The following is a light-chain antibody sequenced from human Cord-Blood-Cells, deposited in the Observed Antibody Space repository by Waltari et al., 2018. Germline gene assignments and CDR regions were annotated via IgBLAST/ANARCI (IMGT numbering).Light chain of an antibody. CDR2: EVS. J-gene: IGLJ2*01. CDR1: SSDVGGYNY. V-gene: IGLV2-8*01. Sequence: QSALTQPPSASGSPGQSVTIPCPGTSSDVGGYNYVSWYQQHPGTAPKLMIYEVSKRPSGVPDRFSGSKSGNTASLTVSGLQAEDEADYYCSSYAGSNNLVFGGGTKLTVL. CDR3: SSYAGSNNLV.